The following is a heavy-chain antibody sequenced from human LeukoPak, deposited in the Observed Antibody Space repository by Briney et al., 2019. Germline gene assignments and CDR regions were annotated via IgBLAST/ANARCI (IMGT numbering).Heavy chain of an antibody. Sequence: GGSLRLSCAASGFTFSSYGMSWVRQAPGKGLEWVANIKQGGSEKYYVDSVKGRFTISRDNAKNSLYLQMNSLRAEDTAVYYCAREGILTGYYTYFDYWGQGTLVTVSS. CDR2: IKQGGSEK. CDR1: GFTFSSYG. J-gene: IGHJ4*02. CDR3: AREGILTGYYTYFDY. D-gene: IGHD3-9*01. V-gene: IGHV3-7*01.